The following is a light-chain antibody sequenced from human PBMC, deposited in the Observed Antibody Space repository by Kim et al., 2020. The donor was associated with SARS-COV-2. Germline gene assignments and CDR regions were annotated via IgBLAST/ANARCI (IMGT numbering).Light chain of an antibody. V-gene: IGLV3-19*01. CDR3: CCRDRNAGRV. CDR1: SLRSYY. J-gene: IGLJ3*02. CDR2: GRT. Sequence: SSELTQDPAVSVALGQTVKITCQGDSLRSYYASWYQQKPGQAPILVMYGRTNRPSGIPGRFSGSASGDTASLTITGAQAEDEADNYCCCRDRNAGRVFGGGTKLAVL.